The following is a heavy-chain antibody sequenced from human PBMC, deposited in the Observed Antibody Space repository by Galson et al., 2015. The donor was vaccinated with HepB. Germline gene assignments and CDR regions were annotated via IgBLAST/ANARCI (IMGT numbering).Heavy chain of an antibody. CDR2: ISSSSSYT. V-gene: IGHV3-11*06. CDR1: GFTFSDYY. D-gene: IGHD3-22*01. Sequence: SLRLSCAASGFTFSDYYMSWIRQAPGKGLEWVSYISSSSSYTNYADSVKGRFTISRDNAKNSLYLQMNSLRAEDTAVYYCARALPGYYYDSSGYYWVQATLVTVSS. J-gene: IGHJ4*02. CDR3: ARALPGYYYDSSGYY.